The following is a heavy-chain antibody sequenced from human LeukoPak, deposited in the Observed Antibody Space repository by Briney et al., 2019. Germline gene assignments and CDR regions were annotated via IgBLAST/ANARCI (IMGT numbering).Heavy chain of an antibody. V-gene: IGHV3-9*01. CDR3: AKASVSSVAGGDWFDP. J-gene: IGHJ5*02. Sequence: PGRSLRLSCAASGFTFDDYAMHWVRQAPGKGLEWVSGISWNSGSIGYADSVKGRFTISRDNAKNSLYLHMNSLRTEDTALYYCAKASVSSVAGGDWFDPWGQGTLVTVSS. D-gene: IGHD6-19*01. CDR1: GFTFDDYA. CDR2: ISWNSGSI.